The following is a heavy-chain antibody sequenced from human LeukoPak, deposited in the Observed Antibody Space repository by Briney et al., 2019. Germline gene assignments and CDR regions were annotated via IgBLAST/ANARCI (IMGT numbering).Heavy chain of an antibody. V-gene: IGHV3-73*01. D-gene: IGHD6-19*01. CDR2: IRSKANSYAT. CDR1: GFTFSGSA. Sequence: GGSLRLSCAASGFTFSGSAMHWVRQASGKGLEWVGRIRSKANSYATAYAASVKGRFTISRDDSKNTAYLQMNSLKTEDTAVYYCTRHDDRGSSGWQDDYWGQGTLVTVSS. CDR3: TRHDDRGSSGWQDDY. J-gene: IGHJ4*02.